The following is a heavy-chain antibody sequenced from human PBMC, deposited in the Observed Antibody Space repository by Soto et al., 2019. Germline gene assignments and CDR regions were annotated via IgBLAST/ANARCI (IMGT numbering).Heavy chain of an antibody. CDR1: GFTFSSYG. D-gene: IGHD3-16*01. V-gene: IGHV3-33*06. CDR2: IWYDGSNK. CDR3: AKTPLRSHALDY. J-gene: IGHJ4*02. Sequence: GGSLRLSCAASGFTFSSYGMHWVRQAPGKGLEWVAVIWYDGSNKNYAGSVKGRFTISRDNSKNTLYLQMNSLRAEDTAVYYCAKTPLRSHALDYWGQGTLVTVSS.